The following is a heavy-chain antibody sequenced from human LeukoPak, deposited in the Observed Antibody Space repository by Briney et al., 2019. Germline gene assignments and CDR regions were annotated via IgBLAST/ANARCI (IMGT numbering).Heavy chain of an antibody. D-gene: IGHD3-22*01. CDR2: ISNDGSNK. J-gene: IGHJ5*02. Sequence: GSLRLSCAASGFTFSNYWMHWVRQAPGKGLVWVAAISNDGSNKDYADSVKGRFTISRDNSKNTLYLQMNSLRAEDTAVYYCARGDYYDSSGYYAAQYNWFDPWGQGTLVTVSS. CDR3: ARGDYYDSSGYYAAQYNWFDP. V-gene: IGHV3-30*03. CDR1: GFTFSNYW.